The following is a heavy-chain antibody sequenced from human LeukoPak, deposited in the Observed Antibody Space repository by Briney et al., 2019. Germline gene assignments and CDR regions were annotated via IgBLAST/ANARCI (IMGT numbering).Heavy chain of an antibody. CDR2: INAYNGDT. V-gene: IGHV1-18*01. CDR1: GYTFTNYG. CDR3: ARWGLVAPGTYYYSYMDV. J-gene: IGHJ6*03. D-gene: IGHD2-2*01. Sequence: ASVKVSCKASGYTFTNYGVSWVRQAPGQGLEGMGWINAYNGDTHYAQNLPGRLTMTTDTSTSTAFIELRSLKPDATAVYYCARWGLVAPGTYYYSYMDVWGRGTTVTVSS.